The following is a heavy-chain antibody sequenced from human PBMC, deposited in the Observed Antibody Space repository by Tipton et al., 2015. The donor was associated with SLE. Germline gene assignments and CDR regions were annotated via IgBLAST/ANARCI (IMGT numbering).Heavy chain of an antibody. CDR3: ARQAYLCSTTSCPMNPDAFDI. CDR2: IYYIGST. Sequence: LSLTCTVSGGSISSYYWSWIRQPPGKGLEWIGRIYYIGSTNYNPSLKSRVTISVDTSKNQFSLKLSSVTAADTAVYFCARQAYLCSTTSCPMNPDAFDIWGQGTMVTVSS. D-gene: IGHD2-2*01. CDR1: GGSISSYY. V-gene: IGHV4-59*08. J-gene: IGHJ3*02.